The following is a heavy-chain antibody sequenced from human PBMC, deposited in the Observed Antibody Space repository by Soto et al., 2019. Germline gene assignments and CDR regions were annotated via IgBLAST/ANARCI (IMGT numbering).Heavy chain of an antibody. D-gene: IGHD3-10*01. CDR2: IDGSGGTT. V-gene: IGHV3-23*01. CDR3: AKNSGWFNT. Sequence: GGSLRLSCAASGFPFSSTDMTWVRQAPGKGLDWVSTIDGSGGTTYYADSVKGRFTISRDNSMNTVYLQMNSLRADDKALYYCAKNSGWFNTWGQGALVTVSS. J-gene: IGHJ5*02. CDR1: GFPFSSTD.